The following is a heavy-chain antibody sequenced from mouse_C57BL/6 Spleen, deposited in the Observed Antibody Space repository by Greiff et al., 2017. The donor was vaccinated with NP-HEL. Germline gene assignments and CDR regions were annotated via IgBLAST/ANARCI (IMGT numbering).Heavy chain of an antibody. J-gene: IGHJ1*03. CDR3: AREGITQNFDV. D-gene: IGHD1-1*01. CDR2: INYDGSST. Sequence: EVKLMESEGGLVQPGSSMKLSCTASGFTFSDYYMAWVRQVPEKGLEWVANINYDGSSTYYLDSLKSRFIISRDNAKNILYLQMSSLKSEDTATYYCAREGITQNFDVWGTGTTVTVSS. CDR1: GFTFSDYY. V-gene: IGHV5-16*01.